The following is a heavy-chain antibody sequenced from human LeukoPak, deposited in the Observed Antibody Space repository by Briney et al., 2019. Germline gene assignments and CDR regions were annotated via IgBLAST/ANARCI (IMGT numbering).Heavy chain of an antibody. D-gene: IGHD3-10*01. V-gene: IGHV1-24*01. J-gene: IGHJ6*02. Sequence: ASVKVSCKVSGYTLTELSMHWVRQAPGKGLEWMGGFDPEDGETIYAQKFQGRVTMTEDTSTDTAYMELSSLRSEDTAVYYCATGVYYGSGSPYYYYGMDVWGQGTTVTVPS. CDR3: ATGVYYGSGSPYYYYGMDV. CDR1: GYTLTELS. CDR2: FDPEDGET.